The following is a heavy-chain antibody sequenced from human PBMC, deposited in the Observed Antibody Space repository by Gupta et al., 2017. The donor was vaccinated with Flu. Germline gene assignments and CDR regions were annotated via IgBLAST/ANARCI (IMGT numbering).Heavy chain of an antibody. CDR1: GFTFSSYA. CDR3: AKPRRRRSEYSDYYDVDV. CDR2: ISGSGGHT. Sequence: EVQLLESGGGLVQPGGSLRLSCAASGFTFSSYAMIWVRQAPGKGLEWVSAISGSGGHTYHADSVEGRFTISRDNSKDTLYLQMNSLRAEDRAVYYCAKPRRRRSEYSDYYDVDVWGQGTTVTVSS. J-gene: IGHJ6*02. V-gene: IGHV3-23*01.